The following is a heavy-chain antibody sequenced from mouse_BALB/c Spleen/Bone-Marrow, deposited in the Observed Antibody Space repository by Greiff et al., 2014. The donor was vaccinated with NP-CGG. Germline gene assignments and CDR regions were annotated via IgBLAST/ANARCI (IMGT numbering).Heavy chain of an antibody. CDR3: ARITTATGAMDY. V-gene: IGHV2-9*02. Sequence: VKLVESGPGLVSPSQSLSITCTVSGFSLTNYGVHWVRQPPGKGLEWLGVIWADGSTNYNSALMSRLSISTDNSKSQVFFKMNSLQTDDTAMYYCARITTATGAMDYWGQGTSVTVSS. CDR1: GFSLTNYG. CDR2: IWADGST. D-gene: IGHD1-2*01. J-gene: IGHJ4*01.